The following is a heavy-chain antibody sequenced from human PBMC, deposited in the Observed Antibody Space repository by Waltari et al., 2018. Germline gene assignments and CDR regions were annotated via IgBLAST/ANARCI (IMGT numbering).Heavy chain of an antibody. V-gene: IGHV3-74*01. D-gene: IGHD4-17*01. CDR1: GFTLSSYW. Sequence: EVQLVESGGGLVQPGGSLSLSCPASGFTLSSYWLHWVRQAPGKGLVWVSRINSDGSSTSYADSVKGRFTISRDNAKNTLYLQMNSLRAEDTAVYYCARDSLYGFDYWGQGTLVTVSS. J-gene: IGHJ4*02. CDR3: ARDSLYGFDY. CDR2: INSDGSST.